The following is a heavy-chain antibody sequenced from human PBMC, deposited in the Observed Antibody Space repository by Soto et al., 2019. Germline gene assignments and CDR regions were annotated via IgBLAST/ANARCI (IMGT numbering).Heavy chain of an antibody. Sequence: KGLEWVSYISTGSSTIYYADSVKGRFTISRDNAKNSLYLQMHSLRAEDTAVYYCARVFFEAEDGIRDVRSVSAFLLNRSSDL. CDR2: ISTGSSTI. CDR3: ARVFFEAEDGIRDVRSVSAFLLNRSSDL. V-gene: IGHV3-48*01. J-gene: IGHJ2*01. D-gene: IGHD3-10*02.